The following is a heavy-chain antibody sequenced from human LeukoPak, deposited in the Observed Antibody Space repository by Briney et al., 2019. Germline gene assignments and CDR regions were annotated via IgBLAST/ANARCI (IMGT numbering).Heavy chain of an antibody. CDR3: ARAKDSSSSGDAFDI. Sequence: GGSLRLSCAASGFTFSSYDMHGVRQATGKGLEGGPGTGTAGDTYYPGSVKGRFTISRENAKNSLYLQMNGLRAGDTAVYYCARAKDSSSSGDAFDIWGQGAIVTVSS. V-gene: IGHV3-13*01. CDR2: TGTAGDT. D-gene: IGHD6-6*01. J-gene: IGHJ3*02. CDR1: GFTFSSYD.